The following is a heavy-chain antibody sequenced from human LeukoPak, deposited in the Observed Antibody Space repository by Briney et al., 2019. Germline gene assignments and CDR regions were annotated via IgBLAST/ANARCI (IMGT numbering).Heavy chain of an antibody. Sequence: ASVKVSCKASGYTFTGYYMHWVRQAPGPGLEWMGWINPNSGGTNYAQKFQGRVTMTRDTSISTAYMELSRLRSDDTAVYYCARVQRGITCGGVIAILDYWGQGTLVTVSS. D-gene: IGHD3-16*02. V-gene: IGHV1-2*02. CDR2: INPNSGGT. CDR1: GYTFTGYY. CDR3: ARVQRGITCGGVIAILDY. J-gene: IGHJ4*02.